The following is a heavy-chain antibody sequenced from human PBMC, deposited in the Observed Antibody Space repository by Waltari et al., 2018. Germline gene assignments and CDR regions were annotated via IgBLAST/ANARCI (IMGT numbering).Heavy chain of an antibody. D-gene: IGHD6-13*01. J-gene: IGHJ4*02. CDR3: ASLSAALDY. CDR2: IYHSGST. Sequence: QVQLQQWGAGLLKPSETLSLTCAVYGGSFSGYYWSWIRQPPGTGLEWIGAIYHSGSTNYNPSLKSRVTLSVDTSKNQFSLKLSSVTAADTAVYYWASLSAALDYWGQGTLVTVSS. CDR1: GGSFSGYY. V-gene: IGHV4-34*01.